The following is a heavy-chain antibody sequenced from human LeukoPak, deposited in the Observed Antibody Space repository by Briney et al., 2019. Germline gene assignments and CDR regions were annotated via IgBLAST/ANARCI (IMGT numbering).Heavy chain of an antibody. Sequence: SETLSLTCTVSGGSISSYYWSWIRQPPGKGLEWLGYIYYSGSTNYNPSLKSRVTISVDRSKNQFSLKLSSVTAADTAVYYCARGRRYDFWNGPTGFDYWGQETLVTVSS. CDR1: GGSISSYY. J-gene: IGHJ4*02. CDR3: ARGRRYDFWNGPTGFDY. V-gene: IGHV4-59*12. D-gene: IGHD3-3*01. CDR2: IYYSGST.